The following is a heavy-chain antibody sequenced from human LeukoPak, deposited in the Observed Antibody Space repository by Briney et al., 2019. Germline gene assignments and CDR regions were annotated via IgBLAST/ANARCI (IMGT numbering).Heavy chain of an antibody. CDR1: GYTFTSYT. Sequence: GASVKVSCKASGYTFTSYTIHWVRQAPGQRLEWMGWINGGDGNTKYSQKFQGRVTITRDTSASTAYMELSSLRSEDTAVYYCARGLAADAFDIWGQGTMVTVSS. V-gene: IGHV1-3*01. J-gene: IGHJ3*02. CDR3: ARGLAADAFDI. D-gene: IGHD3/OR15-3a*01. CDR2: INGGDGNT.